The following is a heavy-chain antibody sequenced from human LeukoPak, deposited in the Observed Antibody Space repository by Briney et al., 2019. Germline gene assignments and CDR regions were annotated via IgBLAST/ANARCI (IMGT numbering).Heavy chain of an antibody. Sequence: PGGSLRLSCAASGFTFSSYGMHWVRQAPGKGLEWVAVIWYDGSNKYYADSVKGRFTISRDNSKNTLYLQMNSLRAEDTAVYYCARDSPEFLDAFDIWGQGTMVTVSS. V-gene: IGHV3-33*01. CDR2: IWYDGSNK. CDR1: GFTFSSYG. J-gene: IGHJ3*02. D-gene: IGHD3-10*01. CDR3: ARDSPEFLDAFDI.